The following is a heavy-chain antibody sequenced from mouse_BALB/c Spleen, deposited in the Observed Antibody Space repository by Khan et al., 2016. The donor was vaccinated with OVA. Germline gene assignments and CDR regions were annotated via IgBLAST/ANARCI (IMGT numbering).Heavy chain of an antibody. CDR1: GYTFNDYY. CDR2: ISPGSGDT. CDR3: ARRNYFGYTFAY. V-gene: IGHV1-77*01. D-gene: IGHD1-2*01. J-gene: IGHJ3*01. Sequence: QVQLQQSGAELARPGASVKLSCKASGYTFNDYYINWVKQRTGQGLEWIGEISPGSGDTYYHEKFQGKATLTADHSSSTAYMQRSSLTSEASAVYFCARRNYFGYTFAYWGQGTLVTVSA.